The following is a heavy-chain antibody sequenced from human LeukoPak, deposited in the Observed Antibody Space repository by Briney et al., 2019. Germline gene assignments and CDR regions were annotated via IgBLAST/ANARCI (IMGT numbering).Heavy chain of an antibody. CDR1: GYSISSGYY. CDR3: ARPQAARSEWFDP. CDR2: IYHSGST. V-gene: IGHV4-38-2*01. J-gene: IGHJ5*02. Sequence: SETLSLTCAVSGYSISSGYYWGWIRQPPGKGLEWIGSIYHSGSTYYNPSLKSRVTISVDTSKNQFSLKLSSVTAADTAVYYCARPQAARSEWFDPWGQGTLVTVSS. D-gene: IGHD6-6*01.